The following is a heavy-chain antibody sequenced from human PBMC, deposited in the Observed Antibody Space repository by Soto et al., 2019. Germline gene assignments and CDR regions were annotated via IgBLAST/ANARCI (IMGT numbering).Heavy chain of an antibody. CDR1: GYSISSGYY. Sequence: SETLSLTCAVSGYSISSGYYWGWIRQPPGKGLEWIGSIYYSGSTFYNPSLRSRVTISVDTSKNRFSLKVSSVTAADTALYFCARVPRGFSGYDSGSFDYWGQGTLVTVSS. V-gene: IGHV4-38-2*01. CDR3: ARVPRGFSGYDSGSFDY. CDR2: IYYSGST. D-gene: IGHD5-12*01. J-gene: IGHJ4*02.